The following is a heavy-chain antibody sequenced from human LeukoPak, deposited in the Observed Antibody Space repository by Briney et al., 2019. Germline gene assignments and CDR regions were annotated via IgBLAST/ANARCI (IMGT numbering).Heavy chain of an antibody. Sequence: ASVKVPCKVSGYTFTSNYIHWVRQAPGQGLEWMGMIYPRDGSTSYAQKFQGRVTVTRDTSTSTVYMELSSLRSEDTAVYYCARDRSEAYYYGMDVWGQGTTVTVSS. CDR2: IYPRDGST. CDR3: ARDRSEAYYYGMDV. V-gene: IGHV1-46*01. D-gene: IGHD1-14*01. J-gene: IGHJ6*02. CDR1: GYTFTSNY.